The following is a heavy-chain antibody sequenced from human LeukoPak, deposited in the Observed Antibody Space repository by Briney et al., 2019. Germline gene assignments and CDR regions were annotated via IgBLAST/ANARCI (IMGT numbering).Heavy chain of an antibody. CDR2: ISDGGGGT. V-gene: IGHV3-23*01. Sequence: PGGSLRLSCAASGFTFSSLAMTWVRQAPGKGLEWVSGISDGGGGTSYADSVKGRFTISRDNAKNSLFLQMDSLRAEDTAVYYCARNYDWGQGTLVTVSS. CDR3: ARNYD. D-gene: IGHD3-16*01. CDR1: GFTFSSLA. J-gene: IGHJ4*02.